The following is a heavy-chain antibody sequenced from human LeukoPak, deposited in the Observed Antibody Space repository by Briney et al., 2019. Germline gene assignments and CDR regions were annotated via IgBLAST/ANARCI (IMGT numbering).Heavy chain of an antibody. D-gene: IGHD6-19*01. V-gene: IGHV1-18*01. Sequence: ASVKVSCKAPGYTFTSYGVSWVRQAPGQGLEWMGWISAYNGNTNYAQKLQGRVTMTTDTSTSTAYMELRSLRSDDTAVYYCARRGTHSSWYGSSGWYDNWFDPWGQGTLVTVSS. J-gene: IGHJ5*02. CDR1: GYTFTSYG. CDR3: ARRGTHSSWYGSSGWYDNWFDP. CDR2: ISAYNGNT.